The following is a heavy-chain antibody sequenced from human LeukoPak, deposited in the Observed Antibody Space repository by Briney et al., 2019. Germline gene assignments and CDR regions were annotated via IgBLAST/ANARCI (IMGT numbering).Heavy chain of an antibody. Sequence: PGGYLRLSCAASGFTFSNYAMSWLRQATGKGLAWVSATSGSGGSTYYADSVKGRFTISRDNSKNTLYLQMNSLRAEDTAVYYWTKDGLGELLTYYYYYMDVWGKGTTVTVSS. J-gene: IGHJ6*03. CDR1: GFTFSNYA. CDR3: TKDGLGELLTYYYYYMDV. V-gene: IGHV3-23*01. D-gene: IGHD1-26*01. CDR2: TSGSGGST.